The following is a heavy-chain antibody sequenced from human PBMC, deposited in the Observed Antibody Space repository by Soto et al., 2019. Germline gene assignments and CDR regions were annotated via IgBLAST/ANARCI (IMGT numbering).Heavy chain of an antibody. CDR3: ARTGGRYSSGYYYFVMDV. V-gene: IGHV1-69*13. CDR1: GGTFSSYA. Sequence: SVKVPCKASGGTFSSYAISWVRQAPGPGLEWMGGIIPIFGTANHAQKFQGRVTITADESTSTAYMKLSSVTAADTAVYYCARTGGRYSSGYYYFVMDVWGPGATVTVSS. D-gene: IGHD5-18*01. CDR2: IIPIFGTA. J-gene: IGHJ6*02.